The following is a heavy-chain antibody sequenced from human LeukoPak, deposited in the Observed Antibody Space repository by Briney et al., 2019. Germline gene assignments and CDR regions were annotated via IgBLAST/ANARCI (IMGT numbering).Heavy chain of an antibody. CDR1: GFTFSDYY. CDR2: ISSSGSTI. Sequence: GGSLKLSCAASGFTFSDYYMSWIRQAPGKGLEWVSYISSSGSTIYYADSVKGRFTISRDNAKNSLYLQMNSLRAEDTAVYYCARSRVETRVFDYWGQGTLVTVSS. CDR3: ARSRVETRVFDY. J-gene: IGHJ4*02. V-gene: IGHV3-11*01. D-gene: IGHD4-23*01.